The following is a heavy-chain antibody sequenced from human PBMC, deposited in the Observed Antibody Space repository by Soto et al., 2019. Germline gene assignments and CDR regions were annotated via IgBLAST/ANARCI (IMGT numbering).Heavy chain of an antibody. J-gene: IGHJ4*02. Sequence: QVQLVESGAGVVQPGRSLRLSCAASGFSFSDYGMHWVRQAPGKGLEWVAAIWYDGSHKYHADSVKDRFTISRDNSKNTLYLQMDSLRAEDKAVYYCARGATIERGERDFDYWGQGALVTVSS. CDR2: IWYDGSHK. CDR3: ARGATIERGERDFDY. CDR1: GFSFSDYG. D-gene: IGHD4-17*01. V-gene: IGHV3-33*01.